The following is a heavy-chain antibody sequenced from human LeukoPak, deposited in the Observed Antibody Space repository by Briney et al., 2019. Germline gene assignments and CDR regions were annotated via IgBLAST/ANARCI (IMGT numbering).Heavy chain of an antibody. CDR1: GFTVSSNY. CDR3: ARGEPRGHDAFDI. V-gene: IGHV3-53*01. Sequence: GGSLRLSCAASGFTVSSNYMSWVRQAPGKGLEWVSVIYTGGSTYYADSVKGRFTISRDNSKNTLYLQMNSLRAEDTAVYYCARGEPRGHDAFDIWGQGIMVTVSS. CDR2: IYTGGST. J-gene: IGHJ3*02. D-gene: IGHD1-14*01.